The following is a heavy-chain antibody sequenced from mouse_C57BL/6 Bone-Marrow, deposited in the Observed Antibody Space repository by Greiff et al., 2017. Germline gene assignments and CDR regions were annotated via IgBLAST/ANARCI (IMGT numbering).Heavy chain of an antibody. D-gene: IGHD2-12*01. CDR3: ARGGSYDVRFAY. CDR1: GYSITSGYY. Sequence: EVKLQESGPGLVKPSQSLSLTCSVTGYSITSGYYWNWIRQFPGNKLEWMGYISYDGSNNYNPSLKNRISITRDTSKNQFFLKLNSVTTEDTATYYCARGGSYDVRFAYWGQGTLVTVSA. J-gene: IGHJ3*01. V-gene: IGHV3-6*01. CDR2: ISYDGSN.